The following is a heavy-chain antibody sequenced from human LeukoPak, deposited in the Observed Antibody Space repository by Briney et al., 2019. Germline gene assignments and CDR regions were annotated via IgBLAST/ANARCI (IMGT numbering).Heavy chain of an antibody. Sequence: GASVKVSCKVSGYTLTELSMHWVRQAPGKGLEWMGGFDPEDGETICAQKFQGRVTMTEDTSTDTAYMELSSLRSEDTAVYYCATDTTSSGSYGYFDYWGQGTLVTVSS. V-gene: IGHV1-24*01. CDR2: FDPEDGET. CDR3: ATDTTSSGSYGYFDY. J-gene: IGHJ4*02. CDR1: GYTLTELS. D-gene: IGHD1-26*01.